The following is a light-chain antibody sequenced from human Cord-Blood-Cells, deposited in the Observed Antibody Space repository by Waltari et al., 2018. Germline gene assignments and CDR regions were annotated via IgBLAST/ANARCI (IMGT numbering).Light chain of an antibody. J-gene: IGKJ2*01. CDR3: QQYNNWPPYT. V-gene: IGKV3-15*01. CDR1: QSVSSN. Sequence: EIVMTQSPATLSVSPGERATLSCRASQSVSSNLAWYQQKPGQAPRLLIYGASTRLTGIPARFSGSASGTEFPLPISSLQSEDFAVYYCQQYNNWPPYTFGQGTKLEIK. CDR2: GAS.